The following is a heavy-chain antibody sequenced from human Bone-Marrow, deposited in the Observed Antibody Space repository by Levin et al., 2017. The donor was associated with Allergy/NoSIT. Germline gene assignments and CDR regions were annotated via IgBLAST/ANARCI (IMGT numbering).Heavy chain of an antibody. D-gene: IGHD3-9*01. CDR1: GGTFSGYA. CDR3: ARGPSRNYDIVTGVFRAWGGAQTIFDY. V-gene: IGHV1-69*04. Sequence: SVKVSCKTSGGTFSGYAISWVRQAPGQGLEWMGRIIPILGTTTYAQKFQGRVTITADKSTSTVYMELSSLRSEDTAVYYCARGPSRNYDIVTGVFRAWGGAQTIFDYWGQGNLATVSS. CDR2: IIPILGTT. J-gene: IGHJ4*02.